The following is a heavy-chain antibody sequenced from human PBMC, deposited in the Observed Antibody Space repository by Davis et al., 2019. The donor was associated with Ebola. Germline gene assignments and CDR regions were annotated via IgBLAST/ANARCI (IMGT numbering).Heavy chain of an antibody. CDR3: ARAQFPTTSDH. D-gene: IGHD1-1*01. Sequence: ASVKVSCKTSGYTFTNYGITWVRQAPGQGLEWMGWINPHNGNTNYAQSVQGRVTMTTDTSTSTAYMEVGTLRSDDTAVYYCARAQFPTTSDHWGQGTLVTVSS. J-gene: IGHJ4*02. V-gene: IGHV1-18*04. CDR2: INPHNGNT. CDR1: GYTFTNYG.